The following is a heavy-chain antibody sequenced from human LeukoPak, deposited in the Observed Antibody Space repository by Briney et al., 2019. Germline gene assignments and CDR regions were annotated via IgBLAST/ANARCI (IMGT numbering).Heavy chain of an antibody. Sequence: ASVKLSCKASGYTVTGYYMHWVRQAPAQGLEWMGWVNINNGGTNYAQQSQGRVTMTRDTTINTPYMALSRPRSDDTAGYYCARSALIAVPGTGIEYWGQGTLFTVSS. J-gene: IGHJ4*02. V-gene: IGHV1-2*02. CDR3: ARSALIAVPGTGIEY. CDR2: VNINNGGT. D-gene: IGHD6-19*01. CDR1: GYTVTGYY.